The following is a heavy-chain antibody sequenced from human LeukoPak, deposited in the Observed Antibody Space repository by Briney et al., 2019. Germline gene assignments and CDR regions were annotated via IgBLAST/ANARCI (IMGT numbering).Heavy chain of an antibody. J-gene: IGHJ6*02. D-gene: IGHD5-18*01. V-gene: IGHV3-23*01. CDR1: GFPFSSYG. CDR3: AKYGLGSGIQVWGDFGMDV. Sequence: GSLRLSCAASGFPFSSYGMSWVRQAPGKGLEWVSAISGSGGSTYYADSVKGRFTISRDNSKNTLYLQMNSLRAEDTAVYYCAKYGLGSGIQVWGDFGMDVWGQGTTVTVSS. CDR2: ISGSGGST.